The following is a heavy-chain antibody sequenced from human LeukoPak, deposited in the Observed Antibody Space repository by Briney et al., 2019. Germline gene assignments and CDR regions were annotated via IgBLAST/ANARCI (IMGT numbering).Heavy chain of an antibody. CDR1: GFTFSSYS. V-gene: IGHV3-48*01. J-gene: IGHJ6*04. CDR3: AELGITMIGGV. Sequence: GGSLRLSCAASGFTFSSYSRNWVRQAPGKGLEWVSYISSSSSTIYYADSVKGRFTISRDNAKNSLYLQMNSLRAEDTAVYYCAELGITMIGGVWGKGTTVTISS. D-gene: IGHD3-10*02. CDR2: ISSSSSTI.